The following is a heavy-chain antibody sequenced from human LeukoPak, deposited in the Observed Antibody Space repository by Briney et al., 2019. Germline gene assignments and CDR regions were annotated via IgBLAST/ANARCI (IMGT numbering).Heavy chain of an antibody. V-gene: IGHV1-69*06. CDR3: ARDLGRYYYDSSGPYFDY. CDR1: GYTFTSYA. CDR2: IIPIFGTA. D-gene: IGHD3-22*01. Sequence: SVKVSCKASGYTFTSYAISWVRQAPGQGLEWMGGIIPIFGTANYAQKFQGRVTITADKSTSTAYMELSSLRSEDTAVYYCARDLGRYYYDSSGPYFDYWGQGTLVTVSS. J-gene: IGHJ4*02.